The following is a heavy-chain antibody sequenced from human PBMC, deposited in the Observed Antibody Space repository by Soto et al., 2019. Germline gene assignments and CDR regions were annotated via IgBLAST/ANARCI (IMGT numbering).Heavy chain of an antibody. D-gene: IGHD6-13*01. CDR2: ISWNSGSI. CDR3: AKDRAAGNYFDY. J-gene: IGHJ4*02. CDR1: GFTFDDYA. V-gene: IGHV3-9*01. Sequence: EVQLVESGGGLVQPGRSLRLSCAASGFTFDDYAMHWVRQAPGKGLEWVSGISWNSGSIGYADSVKGRFTISRDNAKNSLYLQMNSVIAEYTALYYCAKDRAAGNYFDYWGQGTLVTVSS.